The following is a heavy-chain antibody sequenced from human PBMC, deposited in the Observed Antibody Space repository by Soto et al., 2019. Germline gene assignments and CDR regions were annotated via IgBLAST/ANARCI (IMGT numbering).Heavy chain of an antibody. J-gene: IGHJ6*01. CDR3: ARDITMVRGVIARHYYGMDV. D-gene: IGHD3-10*01. CDR2: IWYDGSNK. V-gene: IGHV3-33*01. CDR1: GFTFSSYG. Sequence: QVQLVESGGGVVQPGRSLRLSCAASGFTFSSYGMHWVRQAPGKGLEWVAVIWYDGSNKYYADSVKGRFTISRDNSKNTLYLQMNSLRAEDTAVYYCARDITMVRGVIARHYYGMDVW.